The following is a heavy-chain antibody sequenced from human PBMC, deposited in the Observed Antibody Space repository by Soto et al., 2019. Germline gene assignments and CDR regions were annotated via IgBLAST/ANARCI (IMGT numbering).Heavy chain of an antibody. D-gene: IGHD5-12*01. Sequence: VKVSCKASGYTFTRSGISWVRQAPGQGLEWMGWISTYNGDTNYAQTFQGRVTMTTDTSTSTVHMEVRSLRSDDTAVYYCAREGVAPYYYYGMDVWGQGTPVTVS. CDR2: ISTYNGDT. CDR3: AREGVAPYYYYGMDV. V-gene: IGHV1-18*01. J-gene: IGHJ6*02. CDR1: GYTFTRSG.